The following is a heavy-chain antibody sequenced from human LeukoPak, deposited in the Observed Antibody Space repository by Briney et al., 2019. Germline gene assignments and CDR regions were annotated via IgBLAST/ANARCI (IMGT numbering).Heavy chain of an antibody. Sequence: GRSLRLSCAASGFTFDDYAMHWVRQAPGKGLEWVSGISWNSGSIGYADSVKGRFTISRDNAKNSLYLQMNSLRAEDTVLYYCAKDIIPYCSSTSCYTGFDYWGQGTLVTVSS. J-gene: IGHJ4*02. V-gene: IGHV3-9*01. D-gene: IGHD2-2*02. CDR1: GFTFDDYA. CDR3: AKDIIPYCSSTSCYTGFDY. CDR2: ISWNSGSI.